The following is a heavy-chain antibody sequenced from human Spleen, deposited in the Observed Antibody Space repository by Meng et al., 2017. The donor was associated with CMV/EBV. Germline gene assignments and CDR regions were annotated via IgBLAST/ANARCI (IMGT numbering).Heavy chain of an antibody. J-gene: IGHJ4*02. V-gene: IGHV3-30*04. CDR1: GFTFSNYP. Sequence: LSCAASGFTFSNYPRHWVRQAPGKGLEWVAITSYDGSTKYYADSVKGRFTISRDNSRTTLFLQMNSLRPEDTAVYYCARDRHLTIDYWGQGTLVTVSS. CDR2: TSYDGSTK. CDR3: ARDRHLTIDY.